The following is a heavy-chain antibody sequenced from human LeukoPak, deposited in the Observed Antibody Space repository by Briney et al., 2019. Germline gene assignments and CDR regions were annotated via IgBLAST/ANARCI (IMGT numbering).Heavy chain of an antibody. CDR2: ISPTSSHT. CDR3: TTVQSYYYDSSGYYIIDY. Sequence: GGPLRLSCAASGLTFGDSYMSWIRQAPGKGLEWVSIISPTSSHTEYADSVKGRFTISRDNANKSVYLQMSSLRAEDTAVYYCTTVQSYYYDSSGYYIIDYWGQGTLVTVSS. J-gene: IGHJ4*02. V-gene: IGHV3-11*05. CDR1: GLTFGDSY. D-gene: IGHD3-22*01.